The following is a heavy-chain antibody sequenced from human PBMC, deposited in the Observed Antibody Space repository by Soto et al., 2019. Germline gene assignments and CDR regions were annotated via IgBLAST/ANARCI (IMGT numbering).Heavy chain of an antibody. D-gene: IGHD1-26*01. V-gene: IGHV3-7*04. CDR3: ARDLTYSGSYPYYFDY. CDR2: IKQVGSEK. Sequence: PWGYLNLSCAAYEFNFSSYWMSWVRLAPGKGLEWVANIKQVGSEKYYVDSVKGRFTIFRDNAKNSLYLQMNCLRAEDTAVYYCARDLTYSGSYPYYFDYWGQGT. J-gene: IGHJ4*02. CDR1: EFNFSSYW.